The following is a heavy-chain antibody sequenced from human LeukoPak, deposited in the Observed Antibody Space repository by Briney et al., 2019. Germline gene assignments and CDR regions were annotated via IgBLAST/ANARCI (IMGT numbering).Heavy chain of an antibody. D-gene: IGHD3-22*01. CDR1: GFTFSSYG. CDR2: ISGSGGST. J-gene: IGHJ4*02. CDR3: AKELRYSSGYCEIDH. Sequence: GGSLRLSCAASGFTFSSYGMSWVRQAPGKGLEWVSAISGSGGSTYYADSVKGRFTISRDSSKNTLYLQMNSLRAEDTAVYYCAKELRYSSGYCEIDHWGQGTLVTVSS. V-gene: IGHV3-23*01.